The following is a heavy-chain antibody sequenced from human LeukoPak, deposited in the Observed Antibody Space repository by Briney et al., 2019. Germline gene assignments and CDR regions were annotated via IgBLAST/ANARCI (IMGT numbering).Heavy chain of an antibody. J-gene: IGHJ5*02. D-gene: IGHD6-13*01. V-gene: IGHV4-61*05. CDR2: IYYSVST. CDR3: ARYTSSWYNWFDP. Sequence: SETLSLTCTVSGGSISSSSYYWGWIRQPPGKGLEWIGYIYYSVSTNYNPSLKSRVTISVDTSKNQFSLKLSSVTAADTAVYYCARYTSSWYNWFDPWGQGTLVTVSS. CDR1: GGSISSSSYY.